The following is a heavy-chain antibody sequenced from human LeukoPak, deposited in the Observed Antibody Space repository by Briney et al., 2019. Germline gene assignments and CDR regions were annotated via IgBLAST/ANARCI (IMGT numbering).Heavy chain of an antibody. J-gene: IGHJ4*02. CDR1: GGSISSGGYS. D-gene: IGHD6-19*01. Sequence: PSETLSLTCAVSGGSISSGGYSWSWIRQPPGKGLEWIGYIYHSGSTYYNPSLKSRVTISVDRSKNQFSLKLSSVTAADTAVYYCATASWRQWLVPPKGTDKYYFDYWGQGTLVTVSS. CDR3: ATASWRQWLVPPKGTDKYYFDY. CDR2: IYHSGST. V-gene: IGHV4-30-2*01.